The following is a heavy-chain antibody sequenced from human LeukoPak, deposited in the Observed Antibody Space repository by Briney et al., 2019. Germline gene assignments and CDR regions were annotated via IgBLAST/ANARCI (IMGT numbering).Heavy chain of an antibody. J-gene: IGHJ4*02. CDR1: EFTFSSYA. D-gene: IGHD6-19*01. V-gene: IGHV3-64*01. Sequence: GGSLRLSCAASEFTFSSYAMHWVRQAPGKGLEYVSAISSNGGSTYYANSVKGRFTISRDNSKNTLYLQMGSLRAEDTAVYYCVSSGWYLGDYFDYWGQGTLVTVSS. CDR2: ISSNGGST. CDR3: VSSGWYLGDYFDY.